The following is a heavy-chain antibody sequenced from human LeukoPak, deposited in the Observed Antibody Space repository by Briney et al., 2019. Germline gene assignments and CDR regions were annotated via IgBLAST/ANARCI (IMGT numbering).Heavy chain of an antibody. Sequence: PSETLSLTCAVSGGSFSGYYWSWIRQPPGKGLEWMGEINHSGSTNYNPPLKSRVTITIDTSKNQFSLKLSSVTAADTAVYYCARGRQQWLVWGASPGTLFVPWGQGTLVTVSS. CDR3: ARGRQQWLVWGASPGTLFVP. CDR2: INHSGST. CDR1: GGSFSGYY. V-gene: IGHV4-34*01. J-gene: IGHJ5*02. D-gene: IGHD6-19*01.